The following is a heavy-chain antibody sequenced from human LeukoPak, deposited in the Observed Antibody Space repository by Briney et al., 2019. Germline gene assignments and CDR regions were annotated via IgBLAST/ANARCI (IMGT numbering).Heavy chain of an antibody. Sequence: NPSETLSLTCSVSGASMSGSFWSWIRRPAGKGLEWLGRISTSGSTLYNPSLKSRVTVSVDTSKNQFSLRLNSVPAADTAVYYCARMYCTSTTCYLDFWGQGTPVTVSS. CDR2: ISTSGST. V-gene: IGHV4-4*07. D-gene: IGHD2-2*01. CDR1: GASMSGSF. CDR3: ARMYCTSTTCYLDF. J-gene: IGHJ4*02.